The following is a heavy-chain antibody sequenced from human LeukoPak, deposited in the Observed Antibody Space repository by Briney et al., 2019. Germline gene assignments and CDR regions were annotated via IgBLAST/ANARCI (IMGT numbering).Heavy chain of an antibody. CDR2: IKQDGSEK. Sequence: GGSLRLSCAGAGFIFSNYWMTWVRQAPGKGLEWVANIKQDGSEKYYVDSVRGRFTISRDNAKNSVFLQMNSLRGEDTAVYYCAREVSSWYRTEGRFDPWGQGTLVTVSS. D-gene: IGHD6-13*01. CDR1: GFIFSNYW. V-gene: IGHV3-7*01. CDR3: AREVSSWYRTEGRFDP. J-gene: IGHJ5*02.